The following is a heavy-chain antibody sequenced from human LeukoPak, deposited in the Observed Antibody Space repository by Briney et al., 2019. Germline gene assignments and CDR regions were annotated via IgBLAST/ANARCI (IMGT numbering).Heavy chain of an antibody. Sequence: GASVQVSCKASGYTFTANYLQWVRQAPGLGPEWLGWMHVGNGNTRYAPKYQGRVTLTRDTSINTAYMELSSLTSDDTAVYYCAREGSYCGGGDCYSFDSWGQGTLVTVSS. CDR3: AREGSYCGGGDCYSFDS. CDR2: MHVGNGNT. D-gene: IGHD2-21*02. J-gene: IGHJ4*02. V-gene: IGHV1-2*02. CDR1: GYTFTANY.